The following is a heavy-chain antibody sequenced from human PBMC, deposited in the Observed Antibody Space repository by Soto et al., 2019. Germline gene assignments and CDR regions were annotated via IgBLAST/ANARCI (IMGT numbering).Heavy chain of an antibody. J-gene: IGHJ5*02. CDR1: GGSVSSGSYY. V-gene: IGHV4-61*01. CDR2: IYYSGST. D-gene: IGHD3-10*01. Sequence: SETLSLTCTVSGGSVSSGSYYWSWIRQPPGKGLEWIGYIYYSGSTNYNPSLKSRVTISVDTSKNQFSLKLSSVTAADTAVYYCARGALVRGVMVPYNRFDPWGQGTLVTVSS. CDR3: ARGALVRGVMVPYNRFDP.